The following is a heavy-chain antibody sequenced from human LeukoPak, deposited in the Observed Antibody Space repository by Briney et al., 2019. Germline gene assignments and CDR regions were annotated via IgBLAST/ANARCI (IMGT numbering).Heavy chain of an antibody. CDR2: IYYSGST. Sequence: SETLSLTCTVSGGSISSSSYYWGWIRQPPGKGLEWIGSIYYSGSTNYNPYLKSRVTISVDTSKNQFSLKPSSVTAADTAVYYCARQNRSYYYMDVWGKGTTVTVSS. J-gene: IGHJ6*03. CDR1: GGSISSSSYY. V-gene: IGHV4-39*01. CDR3: ARQNRSYYYMDV.